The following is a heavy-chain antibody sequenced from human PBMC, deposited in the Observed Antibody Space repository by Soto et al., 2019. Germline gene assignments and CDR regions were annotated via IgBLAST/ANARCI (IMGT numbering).Heavy chain of an antibody. CDR2: INPNSGGT. V-gene: IGHV1-2*04. CDR3: ARDYGDLGTTGTSNHYYYMDV. D-gene: IGHD1-1*01. J-gene: IGHJ6*03. Sequence: ASVKVSCKASGYTFTGYYMHWVRQAPGQGLEWMGWINPNSGGTNYAQKFQGWVTMTRDTSISTAYMELSRLRSDDTAVYYCARDYGDLGTTGTSNHYYYMDVWGKGTTVTVSS. CDR1: GYTFTGYY.